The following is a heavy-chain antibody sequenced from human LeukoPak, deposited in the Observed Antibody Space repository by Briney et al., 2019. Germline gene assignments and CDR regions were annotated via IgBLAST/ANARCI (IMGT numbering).Heavy chain of an antibody. CDR3: AKGGSGSYYYFDY. CDR2: IYYSGST. CDR1: GGSISSYY. D-gene: IGHD3-10*01. V-gene: IGHV4-59*08. Sequence: SETLSLTCTVSGGSISSYYWSWIRQPPGKGLEWVGYIYYSGSTNYNPSLKSRVTISVDTSKNQFSLKLSSVTAADTAVYYCAKGGSGSYYYFDYWGQGTLVTLSS. J-gene: IGHJ4*02.